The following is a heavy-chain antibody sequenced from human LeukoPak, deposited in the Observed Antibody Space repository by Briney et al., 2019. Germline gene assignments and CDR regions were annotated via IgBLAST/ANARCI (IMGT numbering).Heavy chain of an antibody. CDR2: IYYSGST. V-gene: IGHV4-59*01. CDR3: AAAVSDSSGDYFDY. Sequence: PSETLSLTCTVSGGSISSYYWSWIRQPPGKGLEWIGYIYYSGSTNYNPSLKSRVTISVDTSKNQFSLKLSSVTAADTAVYYCAAAVSDSSGDYFDYSGQGTLVTVSS. J-gene: IGHJ4*02. D-gene: IGHD3-22*01. CDR1: GGSISSYY.